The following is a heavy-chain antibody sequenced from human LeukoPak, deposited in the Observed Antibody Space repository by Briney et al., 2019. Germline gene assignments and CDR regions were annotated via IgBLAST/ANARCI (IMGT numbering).Heavy chain of an antibody. V-gene: IGHV3-49*03. Sequence: GGSLRLSCTTSGLTFGDYVMSWFRQAPGKGLEWVGFMRSKAYGGTTEYAASVKGRFTISRDDSKSIAYLQMNSLKTEDTAVYYCTTYYYDSSGYYPIWFDPWGQGTLVTVSS. CDR2: MRSKAYGGTT. J-gene: IGHJ5*02. CDR1: GLTFGDYV. D-gene: IGHD3-22*01. CDR3: TTYYYDSSGYYPIWFDP.